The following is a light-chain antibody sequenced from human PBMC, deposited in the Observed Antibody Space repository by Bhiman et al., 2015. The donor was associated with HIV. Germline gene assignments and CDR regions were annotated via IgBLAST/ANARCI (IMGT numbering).Light chain of an antibody. CDR1: SSDIGDWNF. CDR2: DVS. Sequence: QSALTQPAFVSGSLGQSITISCTGTSSDIGDWNFVSWYQQYPGKAPKVLIFDVSNRPSGISNRFSGSKSGNTASLTISGLLPEDEADYYCSSYSRDRALLYVFGSGTKVTVL. V-gene: IGLV2-14*03. J-gene: IGLJ1*01. CDR3: SSYSRDRALLYV.